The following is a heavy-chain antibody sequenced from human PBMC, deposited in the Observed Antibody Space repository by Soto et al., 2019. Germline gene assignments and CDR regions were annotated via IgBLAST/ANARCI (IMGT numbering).Heavy chain of an antibody. J-gene: IGHJ4*02. CDR3: AREGGPYCGGHCSFDY. CDR2: IIPIFGTA. Sequence: SVKVSCKASGGTFSSYAISWVRQAPGQGLEWMGGIIPIFGTANYAQKFQGRVTITADESTSTAYMELSSLRSEDTAVYYCAREGGPYCGGHCSFDYWGQGTLVTVSS. V-gene: IGHV1-69*13. CDR1: GGTFSSYA. D-gene: IGHD2-21*02.